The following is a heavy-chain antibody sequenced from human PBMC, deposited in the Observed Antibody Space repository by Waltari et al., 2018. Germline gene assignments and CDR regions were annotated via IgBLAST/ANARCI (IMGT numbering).Heavy chain of an antibody. CDR3: ANPQFRAP. CDR2: ISVSGGST. V-gene: IGHV3-23*01. Sequence: EVQLLESGGGLVQPGGSLTLSGAASGFTFSSYAMGRVSQAPGKGLDWVSAISVSGGSTYYADSVKGRFTISRDNSKNTLYLQMNSLRAEDTAVYYCANPQFRAPWGQGTLVTVSS. CDR1: GFTFSSYA. J-gene: IGHJ5*02.